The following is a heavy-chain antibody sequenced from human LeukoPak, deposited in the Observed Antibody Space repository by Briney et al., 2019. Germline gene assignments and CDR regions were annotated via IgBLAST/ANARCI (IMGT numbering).Heavy chain of an antibody. CDR1: GFTFSSYE. Sequence: PGGSLRLSCAASGFTFSSYEMNWVRQAPGKGLEWVSYISSSGSTIYYADSEKGRFTISRDNAKNSLYLQMNSLRAEDTAVYYCARVFSKVERDDYWGQGTLVTVSS. D-gene: IGHD1-1*01. CDR2: ISSSGSTI. CDR3: ARVFSKVERDDY. V-gene: IGHV3-48*03. J-gene: IGHJ4*02.